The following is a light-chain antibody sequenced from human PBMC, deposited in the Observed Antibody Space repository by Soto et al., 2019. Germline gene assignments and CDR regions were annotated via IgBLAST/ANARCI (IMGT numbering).Light chain of an antibody. CDR3: QQYGDSPQT. V-gene: IGKV3-20*01. CDR2: GAS. Sequence: EIVLTQSPGTLSLSPGERATLSCRASQIVGSSLSWYKPKPGQAPMLLIYGASKRATAIPDRFSGSGFGTDFTLTITRLEPEDFAVYYCQQYGDSPQTFGPGTKVDI. CDR1: QIVGSS. J-gene: IGKJ1*01.